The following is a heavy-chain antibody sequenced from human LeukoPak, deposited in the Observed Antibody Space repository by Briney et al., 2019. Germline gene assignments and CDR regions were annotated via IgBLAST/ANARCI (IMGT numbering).Heavy chain of an antibody. CDR3: AIGRGGQQLGDY. V-gene: IGHV5-51*01. J-gene: IGHJ4*02. D-gene: IGHD6-13*01. Sequence: GESLKISCKHSEYSFPNYCIGWVRQMPGKGLEWMGIIYPDDSDTRYSPSFQGQVTISADRSISTAYLQWSSLKASGTAMYYCAIGRGGQQLGDYWGQGTLVTVSS. CDR1: EYSFPNYC. CDR2: IYPDDSDT.